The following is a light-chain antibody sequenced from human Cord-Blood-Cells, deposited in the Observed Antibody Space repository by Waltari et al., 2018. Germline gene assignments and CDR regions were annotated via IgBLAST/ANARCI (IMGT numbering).Light chain of an antibody. Sequence: QSVLTQPPSVSGAPGQRVTIPCPGSSSNIGAGYDVPWYQQLPGTAPKLLIYGNSNRPSGVPDRFSGSKSGTSASLAITGLQAEDEADYYCQSYDSSLSVNWVFGGGTKLTVL. V-gene: IGLV1-40*01. CDR2: GNS. CDR1: SSNIGAGYD. J-gene: IGLJ3*02. CDR3: QSYDSSLSVNWV.